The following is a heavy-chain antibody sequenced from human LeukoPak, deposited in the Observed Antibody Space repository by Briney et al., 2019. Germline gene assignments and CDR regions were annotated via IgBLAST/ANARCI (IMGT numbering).Heavy chain of an antibody. D-gene: IGHD4-23*01. J-gene: IGHJ4*02. CDR2: IWYDGSNK. V-gene: IGHV3-33*01. Sequence: IWYDGSNKYYSDSVKGRFTISRDNSKNTLYLQMNSLRAEDTAVYYCAREGPRGNSQFDYWGQGTLVTVSS. CDR3: AREGPRGNSQFDY.